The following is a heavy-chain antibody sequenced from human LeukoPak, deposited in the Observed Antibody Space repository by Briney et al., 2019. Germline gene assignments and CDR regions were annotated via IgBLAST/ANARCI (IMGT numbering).Heavy chain of an antibody. CDR3: ARTSWRPNDAFDI. V-gene: IGHV4-59*08. CDR1: GGSISSYY. J-gene: IGHJ3*02. Sequence: SETLSLTCTVSGGSISSYYWNWIRQPPGKGLEWIGYIYYSGSTNYNPSLKSRVTISVDTSKNQFSLKLSSVTAADTAVYYCARTSWRPNDAFDIWGQGTMVTVSS. D-gene: IGHD5-12*01. CDR2: IYYSGST.